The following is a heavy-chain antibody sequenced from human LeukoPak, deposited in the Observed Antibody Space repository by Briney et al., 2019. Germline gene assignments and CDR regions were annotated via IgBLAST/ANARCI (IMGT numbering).Heavy chain of an antibody. CDR1: GGSFSGYY. CDR2: IYHSGST. J-gene: IGHJ5*02. D-gene: IGHD4-23*01. Sequence: PSETLSLTCAVYGGSFSGYYWSWIRQPPGKGLEWIGSIYHSGSTYYNLSLKSRVTISVDTSKNQFSLKLSSVTAADTAVYYCARGGGPSNWFDPWGQGTLVTVSS. V-gene: IGHV4-34*01. CDR3: ARGGGPSNWFDP.